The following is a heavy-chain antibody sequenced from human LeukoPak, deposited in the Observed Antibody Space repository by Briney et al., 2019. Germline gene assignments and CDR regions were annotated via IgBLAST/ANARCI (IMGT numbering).Heavy chain of an antibody. CDR2: ISSSSSYI. J-gene: IGHJ4*02. CDR1: GFTFSSYS. Sequence: PGGSLRLSCAASGFTFSSYSMNWVRQAPGKGLEWVSSISSSSSYIYYADSVKGRFTISRDNAKNSLYLQMNSLRAEDTAVYYCARGNGRGYDFWSGYSRDFDYWGQGTLVTVSS. D-gene: IGHD3-3*01. V-gene: IGHV3-21*01. CDR3: ARGNGRGYDFWSGYSRDFDY.